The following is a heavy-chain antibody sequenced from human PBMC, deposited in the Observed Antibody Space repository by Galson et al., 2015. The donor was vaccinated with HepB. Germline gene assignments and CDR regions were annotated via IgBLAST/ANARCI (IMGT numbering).Heavy chain of an antibody. CDR3: ARQTGNWGLADS. CDR2: ISGSGSSP. Sequence: SLRLSCAVSGFTFSTYAMIWVRLGPGKGLEWVAAISGSGSSPYYADAVKGRFTISRDNSEDTLFLQMNSLRAEDTAVYYCARQTGNWGLADSWGQGTLVTVSS. V-gene: IGHV3-23*01. CDR1: GFTFSTYA. J-gene: IGHJ4*02. D-gene: IGHD7-27*01.